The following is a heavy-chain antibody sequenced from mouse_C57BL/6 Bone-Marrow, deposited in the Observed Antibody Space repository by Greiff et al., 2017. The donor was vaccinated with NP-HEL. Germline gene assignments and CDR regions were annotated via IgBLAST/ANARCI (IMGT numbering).Heavy chain of an antibody. Sequence: QVQLQQPGAELVMPGASVKLSCKASGYTFTSYWMHWVKQRPGQGLEWIGEIDPSDSYTNYNQQFKGKSTLTVDKSSSTAYMQLSSLTSEDSAVYYCAREGYSNYGHYYAMDYWGQGTSVTVSS. CDR1: GYTFTSYW. V-gene: IGHV1-69*01. CDR3: AREGYSNYGHYYAMDY. D-gene: IGHD2-5*01. CDR2: IDPSDSYT. J-gene: IGHJ4*01.